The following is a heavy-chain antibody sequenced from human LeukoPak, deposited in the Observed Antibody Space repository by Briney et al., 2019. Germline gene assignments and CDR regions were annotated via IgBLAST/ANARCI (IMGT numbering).Heavy chain of an antibody. V-gene: IGHV1-46*01. CDR2: INPSGGST. CDR1: AYTFTRYY. J-gene: IGHJ4*02. CDR3: ARGEVEPGIAVAGTADY. Sequence: GASVKVSCKASAYTFTRYYMHWVRQAPGQGLEWMGIINPSGGSTSYAQKFEGRVTMTRDTSTSTVYMELSSLRSEDTAVYYCARGEVEPGIAVAGTADYWGQGTLVTVSS. D-gene: IGHD6-19*01.